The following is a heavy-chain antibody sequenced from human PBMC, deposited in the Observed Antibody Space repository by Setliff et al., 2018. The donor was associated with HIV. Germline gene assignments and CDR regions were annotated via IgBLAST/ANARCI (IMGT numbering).Heavy chain of an antibody. CDR1: GGSISSYY. J-gene: IGHJ3*02. V-gene: IGHV4-59*01. CDR2: IYYTGTT. CDR3: AREWLQHTGDDAFDI. D-gene: IGHD5-12*01. Sequence: SETLSLTCTVSGGSISSYYWSWIRQPPGKGLEWIGYIYYTGTTNYNPPLKSRVTISIDTTKNQFSLKLNSVTAADTAVYYCAREWLQHTGDDAFDIWGQGTMVTVSS.